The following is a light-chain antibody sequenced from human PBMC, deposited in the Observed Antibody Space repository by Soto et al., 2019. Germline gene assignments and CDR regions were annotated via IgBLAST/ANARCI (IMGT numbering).Light chain of an antibody. J-gene: IGKJ1*01. CDR2: SAS. V-gene: IGKV1-5*03. CDR3: QQYNSYSTFGPAT. CDR1: QSISTW. Sequence: DVQMPQSPYTLSASVGDRVTITCRASQSISTWLAWYQQKPGKAPKLLIYSASDLESGVPSRFSGSGFGTEFTLTITSLQPDDFATYYCQQYNSYSTFGPATFGQGTKVDI.